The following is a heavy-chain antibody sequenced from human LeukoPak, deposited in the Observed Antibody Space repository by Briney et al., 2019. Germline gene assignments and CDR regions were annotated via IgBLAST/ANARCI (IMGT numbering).Heavy chain of an antibody. CDR2: ISSSSSYI. V-gene: IGHV3-21*01. J-gene: IGHJ6*03. D-gene: IGHD6-19*01. Sequence: PSESLSLTCAVSGCTFSSNSMNWVRQPQRQGQELVSSISSSSSYIYYADSVKGRFTISRDNAKNSLYLQMNSLRAEDTAVYYCARDGGIAVAGFYCYYYMDVWGKGTTVTISS. CDR1: GCTFSSNS. CDR3: ARDGGIAVAGFYCYYYMDV.